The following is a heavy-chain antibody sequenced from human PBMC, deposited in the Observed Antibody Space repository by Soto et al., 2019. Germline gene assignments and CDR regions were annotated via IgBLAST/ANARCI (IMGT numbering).Heavy chain of an antibody. Sequence: QVQLQESGPGLVKPSETLSLTCTVSGGSISSYYWSWIRQPPGKGLEWIGYIYYSGSTNYNPSLDTRSTTSVATSRDQFSLELSSVTAADTAVYYWSRIPSSRSGYEYYYYGMDVWGQGTTVTVSS. CDR1: GGSISSYY. CDR2: IYYSGST. D-gene: IGHD3-22*01. CDR3: SRIPSSRSGYEYYYYGMDV. J-gene: IGHJ6*02. V-gene: IGHV4-59*01.